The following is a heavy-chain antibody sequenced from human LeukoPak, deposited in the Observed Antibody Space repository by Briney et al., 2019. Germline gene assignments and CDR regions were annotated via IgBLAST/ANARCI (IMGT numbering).Heavy chain of an antibody. CDR3: ARDACSSTSCRGWFDP. J-gene: IGHJ5*02. V-gene: IGHV1-2*02. D-gene: IGHD2-2*01. CDR2: INPNSGGT. CDR1: GYTFTGYY. Sequence: APVKVSCKASGYTFTGYYMHWVRQAPGQGLEWMGWINPNSGGTNYAQKFQGRVTMTRDTSISTAYMELSRLRSDDTAVYYCARDACSSTSCRGWFDPWGQGTLVTVSS.